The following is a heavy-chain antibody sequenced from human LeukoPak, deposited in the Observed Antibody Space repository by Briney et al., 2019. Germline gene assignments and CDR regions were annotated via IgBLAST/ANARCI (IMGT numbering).Heavy chain of an antibody. CDR1: GFSFSRYW. CDR3: ARDKGGIYFDY. V-gene: IGHV3-7*01. D-gene: IGHD3-16*01. J-gene: IGHJ4*02. Sequence: GGSLRLSCAASGFSFSRYWMSWVRQAPGKGLEWVANIKQDGSEKYYVDSVKGRFTISRDNAKNSLYLQVNSLRAEDTAVYYCARDKGGIYFDYWGQGTLVTVSS. CDR2: IKQDGSEK.